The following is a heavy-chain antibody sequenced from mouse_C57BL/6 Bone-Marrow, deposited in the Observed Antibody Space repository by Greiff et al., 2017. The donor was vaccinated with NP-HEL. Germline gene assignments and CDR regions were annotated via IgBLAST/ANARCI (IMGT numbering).Heavy chain of an antibody. CDR2: IYWDDDK. CDR1: GFSLSTSGMG. Sequence: QVTLKESGPGILQSSQTLSLTCSFSGFSLSTSGMGVSWIRQPSGKGLEWLAHIYWDDDKRYNTSLKSRLKISKDTSRNPVFLKITSVDTADTATYYCAREDYYEYDGGLYFDYWGQGTTLTVSS. J-gene: IGHJ2*01. V-gene: IGHV8-12*01. D-gene: IGHD2-4*01. CDR3: AREDYYEYDGGLYFDY.